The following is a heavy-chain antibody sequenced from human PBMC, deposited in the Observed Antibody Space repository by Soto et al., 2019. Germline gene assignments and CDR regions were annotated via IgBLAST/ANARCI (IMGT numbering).Heavy chain of an antibody. CDR3: AREQQWLVELDY. CDR1: GDSVSSNSAA. J-gene: IGHJ4*02. Sequence: SPTLSLTCAISGDSVSSNSAAWNLIRQSPSRGLEWLGRTYFRSKWYNDYAVSVKSRITINPDTSKNQLSLQLNSVTPEDTAVYYCAREQQWLVELDYWGQGTLVTVYS. CDR2: TYFRSKWYN. V-gene: IGHV6-1*01. D-gene: IGHD6-19*01.